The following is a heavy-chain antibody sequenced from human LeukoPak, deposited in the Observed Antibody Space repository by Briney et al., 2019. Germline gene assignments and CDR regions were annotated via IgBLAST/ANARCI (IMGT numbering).Heavy chain of an antibody. CDR3: AREPYSSSWKGLIDY. J-gene: IGHJ4*02. V-gene: IGHV4-59*01. D-gene: IGHD6-13*01. CDR2: IYYSGTT. CDR1: GGSISSYY. Sequence: SETLSLTCTVSGGSISSYYWSWIRQPPGKGLEWIGYIYYSGTTNYNPSLKSRVTISVDTSKNQFSLKLSSVTAADTAVYYCAREPYSSSWKGLIDYWGQGTLVTVSS.